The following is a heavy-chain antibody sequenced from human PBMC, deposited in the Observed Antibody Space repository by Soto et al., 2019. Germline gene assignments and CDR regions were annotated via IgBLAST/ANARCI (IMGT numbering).Heavy chain of an antibody. D-gene: IGHD3-22*01. V-gene: IGHV1-69*13. CDR3: ARGRATRITMIVADSFDP. Sequence: SVKVSCKASGGTFSSYAISWVRQAPGQGLEWMGGIIPIFGTANYAQKFQGRVTITADESTSTAYMELSSLRSEDTAVYYCARGRATRITMIVADSFDPWAREPWSPSPQ. CDR2: IIPIFGTA. J-gene: IGHJ5*02. CDR1: GGTFSSYA.